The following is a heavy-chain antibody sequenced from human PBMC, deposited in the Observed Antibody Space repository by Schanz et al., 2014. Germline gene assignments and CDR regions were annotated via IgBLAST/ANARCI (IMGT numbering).Heavy chain of an antibody. Sequence: QVQLQQWGAGLVKPSGTLSLTCAVSGASISSSNWWSWVRQPPGKGLEWIGEIYHSGNTNYNASLKSRVTISVDTSKNQFSLKLRSVTAADTAVYYCARAARRTRVVPLYFDYWGQGTLVTVSS. J-gene: IGHJ4*02. CDR1: GASISSSNW. CDR2: IYHSGNT. D-gene: IGHD2-2*01. V-gene: IGHV4-4*02. CDR3: ARAARRTRVVPLYFDY.